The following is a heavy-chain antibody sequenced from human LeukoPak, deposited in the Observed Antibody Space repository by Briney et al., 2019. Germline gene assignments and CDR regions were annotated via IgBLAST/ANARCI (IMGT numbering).Heavy chain of an antibody. D-gene: IGHD1-26*01. J-gene: IGHJ4*02. CDR1: GFTFSSYW. V-gene: IGHV3-7*04. Sequence: PGGSLRLSCAASGFTFSSYWMSWVRQAPGKGLEWVANIKQDGSEKYYVDSVKGRFTISRDNAKNSLYLQMNSLRAEDTAVYYCARAPLWELPHFDYWGQGTLVTVSS. CDR2: IKQDGSEK. CDR3: ARAPLWELPHFDY.